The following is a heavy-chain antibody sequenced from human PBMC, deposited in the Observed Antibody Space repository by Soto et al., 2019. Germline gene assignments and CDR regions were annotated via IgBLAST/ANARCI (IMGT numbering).Heavy chain of an antibody. J-gene: IGHJ6*02. CDR1: GFTVSSNY. Sequence: PGGSLRLSCAASGFTVSSNYMSWVRQAPGKGLEWVSVIYSGGSTYYADSVKGRFTISRDNSKNTLYLQMNSLRAEDTAVYYCARGQWQPRPYYCYGMDVWGQGTPVTVS. V-gene: IGHV3-53*01. CDR2: IYSGGST. CDR3: ARGQWQPRPYYCYGMDV. D-gene: IGHD6-19*01.